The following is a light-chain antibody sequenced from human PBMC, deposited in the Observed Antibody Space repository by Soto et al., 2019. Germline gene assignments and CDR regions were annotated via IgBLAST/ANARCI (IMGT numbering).Light chain of an antibody. V-gene: IGLV1-40*01. CDR3: QSYDSSLSGWV. CDR2: GNN. J-gene: IGLJ3*02. Sequence: QSVLTQPPSVSGAPGQRVTISCTGSSSNIGAGYDVHWYQQLPGTAPKLLIYGNNNRPSGVPDRFSGSKSATSDSLAITGLQAEDEADYYCQSYDSSLSGWVFGGGTKPPS. CDR1: SSNIGAGYD.